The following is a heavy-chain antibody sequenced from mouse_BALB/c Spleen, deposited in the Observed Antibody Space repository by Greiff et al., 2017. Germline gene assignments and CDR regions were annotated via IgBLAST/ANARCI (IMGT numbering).Heavy chain of an antibody. CDR3: ARRGATRAMDY. Sequence: QVQLQQSGAELVKPGASVKLSCKASGYTFTSYWMHWVKQRPGQGLEWIGEIDPSDSYTNYNQKFKGKATLTVDKSSSTAYMQLSSLTSEDSAVYYCARRGATRAMDYWGQGTSVTVSS. CDR1: GYTFTSYW. J-gene: IGHJ4*01. CDR2: IDPSDSYT. D-gene: IGHD3-1*01. V-gene: IGHV1-69*02.